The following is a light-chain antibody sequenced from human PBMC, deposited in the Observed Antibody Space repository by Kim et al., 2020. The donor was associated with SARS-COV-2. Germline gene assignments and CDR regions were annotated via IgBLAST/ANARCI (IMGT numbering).Light chain of an antibody. CDR2: DSS. V-gene: IGKV3-11*01. J-gene: IGKJ3*01. CDR3: QLRSDWPPTFT. Sequence: EIVLTQSPATLSLSPGERATLSCRASQSISSYLAWYQQKPGQAPKLLIYDSSKRAPGITARFSGSASGTDFTLTISSLEPDDFAVYYCQLRSDWPPTFTFGPGTKVDIK. CDR1: QSISSY.